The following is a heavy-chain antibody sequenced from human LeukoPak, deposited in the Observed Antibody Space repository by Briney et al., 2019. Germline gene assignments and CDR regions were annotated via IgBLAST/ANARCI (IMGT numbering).Heavy chain of an antibody. CDR3: ARNSGYDLPFDY. J-gene: IGHJ4*02. D-gene: IGHD5-12*01. Sequence: PGGSLRLSCAASGFTVSSNYMTWVRQAPGKGLEWVSVIYSGGSTYYADSVKGRFTISRDNSKNTLSLQMNSLRAEDTAVYYCARNSGYDLPFDYWGKGTLVTVSS. CDR2: IYSGGST. V-gene: IGHV3-53*01. CDR1: GFTVSSNY.